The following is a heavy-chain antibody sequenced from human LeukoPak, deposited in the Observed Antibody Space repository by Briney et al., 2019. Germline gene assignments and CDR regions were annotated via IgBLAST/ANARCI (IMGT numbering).Heavy chain of an antibody. D-gene: IGHD2/OR15-2a*01. CDR1: GFTSSSFP. CDR3: ASDNIWAFDR. J-gene: IGHJ3*02. Sequence: GGSLRLSCEASGFTSSSFPMNWVRHAPGKGLEWVSDIRTDGTITDADSVKGRFTISRDDAKTSVYLQMNMLRDEDTAIYYCASDNIWAFDRWGQGTMVTVSS. CDR2: IRTDGTI. V-gene: IGHV3-48*03.